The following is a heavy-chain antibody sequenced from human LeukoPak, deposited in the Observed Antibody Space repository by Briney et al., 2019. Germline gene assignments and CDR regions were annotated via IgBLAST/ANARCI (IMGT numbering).Heavy chain of an antibody. D-gene: IGHD1-26*01. CDR2: ISSSSSTI. Sequence: PGGSLRRSCAASGFTFSSYSMNWVRQAPGKGLEWVSYISSSSSTIYYADSVKGRFTISRDNAKNSLYLQMNSLRAEDTAVYYCARDDKDLTSGSYSEYSDYGGQGTLVTVSS. J-gene: IGHJ4*02. V-gene: IGHV3-48*01. CDR1: GFTFSSYS. CDR3: ARDDKDLTSGSYSEYSDY.